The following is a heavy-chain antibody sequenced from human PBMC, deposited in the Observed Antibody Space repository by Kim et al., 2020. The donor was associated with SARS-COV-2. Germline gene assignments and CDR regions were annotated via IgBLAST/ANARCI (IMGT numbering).Heavy chain of an antibody. J-gene: IGHJ6*02. CDR1: GGSFSGYY. CDR2: INHSGST. Sequence: SETLSLTCAVYGGSFSGYYWSWIRQPPGKGLEWIGEINHSGSTNYNPSLKSRVTISVDTSKNQFSLKLSSVTAADTAVYYCARDSTYYDYVWGSYRYKVRYYGMDVWGQGTTVTVSS. CDR3: ARDSTYYDYVWGSYRYKVRYYGMDV. D-gene: IGHD3-16*02. V-gene: IGHV4-34*01.